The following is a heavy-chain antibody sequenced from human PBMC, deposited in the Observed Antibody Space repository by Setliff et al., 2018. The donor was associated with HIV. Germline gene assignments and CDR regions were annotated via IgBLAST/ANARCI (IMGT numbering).Heavy chain of an antibody. J-gene: IGHJ6*02. CDR1: GYSFSSYW. D-gene: IGHD2-15*01. V-gene: IGHV5-51*01. Sequence: PGESLKISCKGSGYSFSSYWIGWVRQMPGKGLGWMGIIYPGDSDTRYSPSFQGQVTISADKSVSTAYLQCSSLKASDTAMYYCARLGGICSGGSCTALAYTMDVWGQGTTVTVSS. CDR2: IYPGDSDT. CDR3: ARLGGICSGGSCTALAYTMDV.